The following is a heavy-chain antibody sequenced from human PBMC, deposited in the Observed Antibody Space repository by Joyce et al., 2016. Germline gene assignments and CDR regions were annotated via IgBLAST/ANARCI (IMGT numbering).Heavy chain of an antibody. CDR1: GFTFSSYY. Sequence: EVQLVESGGGLVKPGGSLRISCAASGFTFSSYYVNWVRQGPGKGREWVSSISATSTYIYYADSVRGRFTISRDNAKDSLYLQMNSLRADDTAVYYCARGETYYFGSGRYGMDVWGQGTTVTVSS. D-gene: IGHD3-10*01. CDR3: ARGETYYFGSGRYGMDV. V-gene: IGHV3-21*01. CDR2: ISATSTYI. J-gene: IGHJ6*02.